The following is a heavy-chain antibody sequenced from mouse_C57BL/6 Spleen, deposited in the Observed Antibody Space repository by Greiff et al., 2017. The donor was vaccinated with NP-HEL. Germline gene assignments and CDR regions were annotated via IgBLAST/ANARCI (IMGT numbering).Heavy chain of an antibody. Sequence: QVQLQQPGAELVKPGASVKMSCKASGYTFTSYWITWVKQRPGQGLEWIGDIYPGSGSTNYNEKFKSKATLTVDTSSRTAYMQLSSLTSEDSAVYYCATGYYYDSSYYFDYWGQGTTLTVSS. V-gene: IGHV1-55*01. CDR2: IYPGSGST. D-gene: IGHD1-1*01. CDR1: GYTFTSYW. J-gene: IGHJ2*01. CDR3: ATGYYYDSSYYFDY.